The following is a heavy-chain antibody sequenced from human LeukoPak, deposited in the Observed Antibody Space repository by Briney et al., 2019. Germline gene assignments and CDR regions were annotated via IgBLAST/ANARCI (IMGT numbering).Heavy chain of an antibody. V-gene: IGHV4-34*01. CDR3: ARVPKYFDL. Sequence: SETLSLTCAVYGESFSGSYWNWFRQPPGKGLVWIGEISHSGTSNYNPSLKSRVTISVDTSRNQFSLRLSSVTAADTAVYYCARVPKYFDLWGRGTLVTVSS. CDR2: ISHSGTS. CDR1: GESFSGSY. J-gene: IGHJ2*01.